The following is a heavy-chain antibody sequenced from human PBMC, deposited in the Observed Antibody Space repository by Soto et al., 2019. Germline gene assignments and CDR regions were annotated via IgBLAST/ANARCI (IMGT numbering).Heavy chain of an antibody. D-gene: IGHD3-10*01. J-gene: IGHJ6*02. CDR1: GFSFSNYW. Sequence: EVQLVEFGGGLVQPGGSLRLSCVVSGFSFSNYWMSWVRQAPGKGLEWVANINQDGSGKVYVDSVKGRFTISRDNAENSLSLQMNSLRAEDAAVYYCARDPYNHGDYGYGMDVWGQGTTVTVSS. V-gene: IGHV3-7*05. CDR3: ARDPYNHGDYGYGMDV. CDR2: INQDGSGK.